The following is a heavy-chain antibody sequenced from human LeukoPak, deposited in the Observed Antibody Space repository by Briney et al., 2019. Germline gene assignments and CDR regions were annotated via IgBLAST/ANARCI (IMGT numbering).Heavy chain of an antibody. Sequence: SETLSLTCTVSGGSISSGSYYWSWIRQFPGKGLEWIGYIYNSGGTKYNPSLKSRLTISVDTSKNQFSLKLSSVTAADTAVYYCARDVSMVRGVISTFDPWGQGTLVTVSS. V-gene: IGHV4-61*01. J-gene: IGHJ5*02. D-gene: IGHD3-10*01. CDR1: GGSISSGSYY. CDR3: ARDVSMVRGVISTFDP. CDR2: IYNSGGT.